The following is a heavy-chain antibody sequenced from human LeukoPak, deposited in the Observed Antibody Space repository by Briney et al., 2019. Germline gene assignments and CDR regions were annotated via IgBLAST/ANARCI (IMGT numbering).Heavy chain of an antibody. V-gene: IGHV3-30*18. D-gene: IGHD6-13*01. CDR2: ISYDGRNK. CDR3: AKDIEAGYSSSWTIEY. CDR1: GFTFSRYG. J-gene: IGHJ4*02. Sequence: GRSLRLAWVAAGFTFSRYGMQWVRQAPGKGLEWVALISYDGRNKYYVDSVKGRFTISRDSSKNTLYLQMNSLRAEDTAVYYCAKDIEAGYSSSWTIEYWGQGTLVTVSS.